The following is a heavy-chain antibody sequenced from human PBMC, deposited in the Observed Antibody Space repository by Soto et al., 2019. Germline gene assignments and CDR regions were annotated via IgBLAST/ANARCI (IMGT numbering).Heavy chain of an antibody. CDR3: ANAYCSSTSCRAEYLQH. Sequence: LRLSCAASGFTFSSYSMSWVRQAPGKGLEWVSAISGSGGASYYADSVKGRFTISRGNSKNTVYLQMNSLRAEDTAVYFCANAYCSSTSCRAEYLQHWGQGTLVTVSS. CDR1: GFTFSSYS. CDR2: ISGSGGAS. V-gene: IGHV3-23*01. D-gene: IGHD2-2*01. J-gene: IGHJ1*01.